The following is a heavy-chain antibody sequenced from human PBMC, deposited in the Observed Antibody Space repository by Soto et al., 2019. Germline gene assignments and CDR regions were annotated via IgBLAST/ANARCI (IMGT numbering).Heavy chain of an antibody. J-gene: IGHJ3*02. CDR3: ARDLNYYDSSGYYHDAFDI. CDR1: GGSFSSYA. Sequence: SVKVSCKASGGSFSSYAISWVRQAPGQGLEWMGGIIPIFGTANYAQKFQGRVTITADESTSTAYMELSSLRSEDTAVYYCARDLNYYDSSGYYHDAFDIWGQGTMVTVSS. V-gene: IGHV1-69*13. D-gene: IGHD3-22*01. CDR2: IIPIFGTA.